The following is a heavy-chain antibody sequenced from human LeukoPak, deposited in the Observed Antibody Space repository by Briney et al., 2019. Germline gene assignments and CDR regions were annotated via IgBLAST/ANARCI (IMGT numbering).Heavy chain of an antibody. CDR2: IYYSGST. CDR1: GVSISSSNSY. D-gene: IGHD2-15*01. J-gene: IGHJ4*02. V-gene: IGHV4-61*05. CDR3: ARVICSGGSCRFDY. Sequence: SETLSLTCTVSGVSISSSNSYWGWIRQPPGKGLEWIGYIYYSGSTNYNPSLKSRVTMSVDTSKNQFSLKLSSVTAADTAVYYCARVICSGGSCRFDYWGQGTLVTVSS.